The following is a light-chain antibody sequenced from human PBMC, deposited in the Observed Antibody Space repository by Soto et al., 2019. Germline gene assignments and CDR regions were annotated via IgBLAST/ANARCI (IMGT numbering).Light chain of an antibody. Sequence: QSALTQPRSVSGSPGQSVTISCTGTSSDVGGYKHVSWYQQHPGKAPKLMIYDVTKRPSGVPDRFSGSKSGSAASLTISGLQAEDEADYYYCSYAGISTYNYVFGTVTKLTVL. CDR1: SSDVGGYKH. CDR3: CSYAGISTYNYV. CDR2: DVT. J-gene: IGLJ1*01. V-gene: IGLV2-11*01.